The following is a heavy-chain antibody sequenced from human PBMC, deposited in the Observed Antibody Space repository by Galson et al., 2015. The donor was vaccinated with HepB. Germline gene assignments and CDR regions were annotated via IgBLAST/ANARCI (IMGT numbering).Heavy chain of an antibody. J-gene: IGHJ6*03. CDR2: IIPIFGTA. D-gene: IGHD1-20*01. CDR1: GGTFSSYA. Sequence: SVKVSCKASGGTFSSYAISWVRQAPGQGLEWMGGIIPIFGTANYAQKFQGRVTITADESTSTAYMELSSLRSEDTAVYYCARESNYNWKARGYYYYYMDVWGKGTTVTVSS. CDR3: ARESNYNWKARGYYYYYMDV. V-gene: IGHV1-69*13.